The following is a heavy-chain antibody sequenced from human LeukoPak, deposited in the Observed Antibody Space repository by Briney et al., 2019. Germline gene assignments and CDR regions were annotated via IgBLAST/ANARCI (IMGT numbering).Heavy chain of an antibody. Sequence: ASVKVSCKASGYTFTMYNMHWVRQAPGQRLEWMGWVNAGDGVTRYSEKFQDRLTVTRDTSANTAYLELTSLTSEDTALYYCARDPYGDNFLYFPPDHWGQGTLVIVSS. D-gene: IGHD4-17*01. CDR1: GYTFTMYN. V-gene: IGHV1-3*01. CDR3: ARDPYGDNFLYFPPDH. J-gene: IGHJ4*02. CDR2: VNAGDGVT.